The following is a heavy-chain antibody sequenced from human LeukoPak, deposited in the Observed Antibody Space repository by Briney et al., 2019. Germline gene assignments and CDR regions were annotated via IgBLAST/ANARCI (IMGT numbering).Heavy chain of an antibody. J-gene: IGHJ4*01. D-gene: IGHD6-13*01. CDR2: ISGSGGST. CDR3: AKTPRAAAGSRYLDY. CDR1: GFTLSSYA. Sequence: GGSLRLSCAASGFTLSSYAMSWVRQAPGKGLEWVSAISGSGGSTYYADSVKGRFTISRDNSKNTLYLQMNSLRAEDTAVYYCAKTPRAAAGSRYLDYWGQGTLVTVSS. V-gene: IGHV3-23*01.